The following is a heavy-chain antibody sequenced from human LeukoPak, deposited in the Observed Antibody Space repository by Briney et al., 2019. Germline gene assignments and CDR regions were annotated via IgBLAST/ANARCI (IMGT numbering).Heavy chain of an antibody. Sequence: GGSLRLSCAASGFTFSSYWMSWVRQAPGKGLEWVASINHNGNVNYYVDSVKGRFTISRDNAKNSLYLQMSNLRAEDTAVYFCARGGGLNVWGQGATVTVSS. J-gene: IGHJ6*02. D-gene: IGHD3-16*01. V-gene: IGHV3-7*03. CDR3: ARGGGLNV. CDR1: GFTFSSYW. CDR2: INHNGNVN.